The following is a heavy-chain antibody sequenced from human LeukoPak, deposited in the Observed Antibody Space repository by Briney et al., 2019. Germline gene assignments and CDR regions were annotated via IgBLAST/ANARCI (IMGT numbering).Heavy chain of an antibody. D-gene: IGHD3-16*02. CDR2: INPNSGGT. CDR3: ARSSAMIRYMIDP. V-gene: IGHV1-2*02. CDR1: RYTFTGYY. J-gene: IGHJ5*02. Sequence: ASVKVSCKASRYTFTGYYMHWVRQAPGQGLEWMGWINPNSGGTNYAQKFQGRVTMTRDTSISTAYMELSRLRSDDTAVYYCARSSAMIRYMIDPWGQGTLVTVSS.